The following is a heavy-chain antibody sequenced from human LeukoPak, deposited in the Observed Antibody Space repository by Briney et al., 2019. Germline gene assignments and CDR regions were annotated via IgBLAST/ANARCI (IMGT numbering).Heavy chain of an antibody. Sequence: PSETLSLTCTVSGYSISSGYYWGWIRQAPGKGLEWIGSIYHRGSTYHNPSLKSRVTISVDTSKNQFSLKLSSVAAADTAVYYCARLRVVVPAATRPRPPSTDVWSKGTTVTVSS. CDR3: ARLRVVVPAATRPRPPSTDV. CDR1: GYSISSGYY. V-gene: IGHV4-38-2*02. D-gene: IGHD2-2*01. CDR2: IYHRGST. J-gene: IGHJ6*04.